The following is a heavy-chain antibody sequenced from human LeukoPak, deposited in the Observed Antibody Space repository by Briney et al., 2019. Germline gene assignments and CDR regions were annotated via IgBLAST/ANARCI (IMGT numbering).Heavy chain of an antibody. CDR3: ARDQDSEQHAFDI. CDR2: IIPILGIA. J-gene: IGHJ3*02. CDR1: GGTFSSYA. D-gene: IGHD6-13*01. Sequence: SVKVSCKASGGTFSSYAIGWVRQAPGQGLEWMGRIIPILGIANYAQKFQGRVTITADKSTSTAYMELSSLRFEDTAVYYCARDQDSEQHAFDIWGQGTMVTVSS. V-gene: IGHV1-69*04.